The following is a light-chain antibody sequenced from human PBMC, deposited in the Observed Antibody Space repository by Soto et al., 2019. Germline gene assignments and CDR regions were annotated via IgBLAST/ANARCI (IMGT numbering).Light chain of an antibody. CDR3: SSYTTSSTYV. CDR1: SSDVGGYNY. CDR2: DVS. V-gene: IGLV2-14*01. Sequence: LTQPASVSGSPGQSIAISCTGTSSDVGGYNYVSWYQQHPGKAPKLMIYDVSNRPSGVSNRFSGSKSGNTASLTISGLQAEDEADYYCSSYTTSSTYVFGTGTRSPS. J-gene: IGLJ1*01.